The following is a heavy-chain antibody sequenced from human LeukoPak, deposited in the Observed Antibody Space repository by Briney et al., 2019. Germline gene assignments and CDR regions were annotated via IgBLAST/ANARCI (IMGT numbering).Heavy chain of an antibody. J-gene: IGHJ4*02. CDR1: GFTFSDAW. D-gene: IGHD5-18*01. CDR2: IKTKADGGPT. Sequence: GSLRLSCAASGFTFSDAWVSWVRQAPGHGLEWVGRIKTKADGGPTDYAAPVKGRFTISRDDSMNTMHLQLNSPKTEDAAVYYCATYSFGVHYFDFWGQGTLVTVSS. V-gene: IGHV3-15*01. CDR3: ATYSFGVHYFDF.